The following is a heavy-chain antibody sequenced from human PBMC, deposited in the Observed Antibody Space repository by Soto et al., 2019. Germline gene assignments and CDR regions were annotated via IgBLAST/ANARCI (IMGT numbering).Heavy chain of an antibody. CDR1: GDSITSGTFY. V-gene: IGHV4-31*03. CDR3: AEVHPDVGRRGFDP. CDR2: MYYSGST. D-gene: IGHD1-26*01. J-gene: IGHJ5*02. Sequence: TLSLTCTVSGDSITSGTFYWTWIRQYPGKGLEWIGYMYYSGSTYYNPSLKSRVSISRDTSKNQFSLSLSSVTDADTAVYYCAEVHPDVGRRGFDPLGQRTLVAVSS.